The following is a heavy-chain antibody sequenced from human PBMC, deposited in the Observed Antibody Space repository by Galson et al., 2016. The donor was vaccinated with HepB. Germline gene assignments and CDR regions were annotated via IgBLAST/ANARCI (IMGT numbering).Heavy chain of an antibody. CDR2: VFHSGST. CDR3: ARTEFGEVGNTTSMVGY. D-gene: IGHD3-10*02. CDR1: GGSVSSHNW. Sequence: SETLSPTCAVSGGSVSSHNWWSWVRQPPGKGLEWIGEVFHSGSTNYNPSLKSRVTISVDTSKNQFTLKMSSVTAADSAVYYCARTEFGEVGNTTSMVGYWGQGTLVTVSS. V-gene: IGHV4-4*02. J-gene: IGHJ4*02.